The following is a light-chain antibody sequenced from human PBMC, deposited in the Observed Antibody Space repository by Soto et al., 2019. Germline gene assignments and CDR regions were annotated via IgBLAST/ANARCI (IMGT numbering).Light chain of an antibody. Sequence: QSALTQPPSASGSPGQSVTISCTGTNSDVGGYNYVSWYQQHPGKAPKLMIYEVNKRPSGVPDRFSGSKSGNTASLTVSGLQTDDEADYYCSSYAGSNTVVFGGGTKVTVL. V-gene: IGLV2-8*01. CDR1: NSDVGGYNY. CDR3: SSYAGSNTVV. CDR2: EVN. J-gene: IGLJ2*01.